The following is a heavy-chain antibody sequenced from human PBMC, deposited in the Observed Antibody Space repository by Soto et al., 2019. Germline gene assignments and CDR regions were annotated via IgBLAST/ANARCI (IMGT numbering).Heavy chain of an antibody. V-gene: IGHV2-70*01. CDR2: IDWDDDK. Sequence: SGPTLVNPTQTLTLTCTFSGFSLSTSGMCVSWIRRPPGKALEWLALIDWDDDKYYSTSLKTRLTISKDTSKNQVVLTMTNMDPVDTATYYCARAAMTYYYYGMDVWGQGTTVTVS. CDR3: ARAAMTYYYYGMDV. J-gene: IGHJ6*02. D-gene: IGHD2-2*01. CDR1: GFSLSTSGMC.